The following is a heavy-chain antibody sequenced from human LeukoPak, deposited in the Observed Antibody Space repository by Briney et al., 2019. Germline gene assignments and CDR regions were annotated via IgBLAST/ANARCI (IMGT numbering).Heavy chain of an antibody. J-gene: IGHJ2*01. D-gene: IGHD3-22*01. CDR3: ARRGKYYDSSGYYHHWYFDL. CDR1: GRSISSGSYY. V-gene: IGHV4-61*01. CDR2: VSDSGST. Sequence: SETLSLTCTVPGRSISSGSYYWSWVRQPPGTGLEWIGYVSDSGSTNYNPSLKSRVTISVDTSKNQFSLKLSSVTAADTAVYYCARRGKYYDSSGYYHHWYFDLSGPGTLVTVSS.